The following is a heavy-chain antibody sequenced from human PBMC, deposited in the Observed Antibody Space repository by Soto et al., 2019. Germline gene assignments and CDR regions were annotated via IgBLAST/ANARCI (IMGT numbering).Heavy chain of an antibody. V-gene: IGHV3-30*18. J-gene: IGHJ4*02. CDR2: ISYDGTNK. D-gene: IGHD4-17*01. CDR1: GFIFGSYG. Sequence: QVQLVESGGGVVQPGRSLRLSCVASGFIFGSYGMHWVRQAPGEGLEWVAVISYDGTNKYYADSVKGRFTISRDNSKNTLWLQMNSLRAEGTAVYYCAQVPRYTVTPPDDYWGQGTLVTVSS. CDR3: AQVPRYTVTPPDDY.